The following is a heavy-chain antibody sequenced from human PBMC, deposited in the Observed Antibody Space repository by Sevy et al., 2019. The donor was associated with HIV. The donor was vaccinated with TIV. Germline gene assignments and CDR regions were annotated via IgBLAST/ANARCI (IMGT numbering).Heavy chain of an antibody. Sequence: ASVKVSCKASGFTFSDYYMHWVRQAPGQGLEWMGWFNPNNDDSRSAQKFQGRVTLTGGMSISTAYMELTRLRPDDTAIYFCTRDDIYSHPWEFDWWGHGALVTVSS. CDR1: GFTFSDYY. V-gene: IGHV1-2*02. CDR2: FNPNNDDS. CDR3: TRDDIYSHPWEFDW. D-gene: IGHD5-18*01. J-gene: IGHJ4*01.